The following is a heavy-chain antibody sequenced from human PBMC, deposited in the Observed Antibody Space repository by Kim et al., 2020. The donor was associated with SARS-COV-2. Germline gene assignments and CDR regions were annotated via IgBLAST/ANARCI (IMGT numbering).Heavy chain of an antibody. J-gene: IGHJ4*02. V-gene: IGHV3-30*02. Sequence: DSVQGRFTISRDNSRNKLFLQMNSLRAEDTAVYYCAKDLYYYDSSGYLDYWGQGTLVTVSS. D-gene: IGHD3-22*01. CDR3: AKDLYYYDSSGYLDY.